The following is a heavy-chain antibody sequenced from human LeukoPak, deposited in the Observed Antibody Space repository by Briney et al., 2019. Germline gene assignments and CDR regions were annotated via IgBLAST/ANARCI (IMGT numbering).Heavy chain of an antibody. J-gene: IGHJ5*02. V-gene: IGHV5-51*01. CDR1: GYSFTSYW. CDR3: ARRISRTYSSSWYETNWFDP. CDR2: IYPGDSDT. D-gene: IGHD6-13*01. Sequence: GESLKISCKGSGYSFTSYWIGWVRQMPGKGLEWMGIIYPGDSDTRYSPSFQGQVTISADKSISTAYLQWSSLKASDTAMYYCARRISRTYSSSWYETNWFDPWGQGTLVTVSS.